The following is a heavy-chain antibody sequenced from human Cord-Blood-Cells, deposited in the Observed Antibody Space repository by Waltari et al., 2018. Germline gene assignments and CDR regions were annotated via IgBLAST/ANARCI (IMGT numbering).Heavy chain of an antibody. CDR3: ATADSGSYYDD. CDR1: GYTLHDVS. CDR2: FDPEDGET. V-gene: IGHV1-24*01. Sequence: QVQLVSSGAEVKKPGASVTVSCKVHGYTLHDVSLHLVRQAPGKGLEWMRGFDPEDGETIYAQKFQGRVTMTEDTSTDTAYMELSSLRSEDTAVYYCATADSGSYYDDWGQGTLVTVSS. J-gene: IGHJ4*02. D-gene: IGHD1-26*01.